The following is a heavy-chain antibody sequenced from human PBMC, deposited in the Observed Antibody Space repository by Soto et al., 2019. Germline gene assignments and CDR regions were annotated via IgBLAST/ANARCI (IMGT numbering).Heavy chain of an antibody. CDR3: ARDNWNYENWFEP. CDR1: GYTFTSYG. Sequence: ASVKVSCKASGYTFTSYGICWVRHAPGQGLEWMGWISAYNGNTNYAQKLQGRVTMTTDTSTSTAYMELRSLRSDDTAVYYCARDNWNYENWFEPWGQGTLVTVSS. D-gene: IGHD1-7*01. V-gene: IGHV1-18*01. J-gene: IGHJ5*02. CDR2: ISAYNGNT.